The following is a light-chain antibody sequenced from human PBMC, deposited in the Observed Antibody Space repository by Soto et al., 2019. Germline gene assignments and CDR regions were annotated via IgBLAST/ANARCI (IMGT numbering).Light chain of an antibody. Sequence: QSALTQPPSASGSPGQSVTISCTGTSSDVGGYNYVSWYQQHPGKAPKLMIYEVSKWPSGVPDRFSGSKSGNTASLTVSGLRAEDEADYYCSSYAGSNTVFGGGTKLTVL. CDR1: SSDVGGYNY. V-gene: IGLV2-8*01. CDR3: SSYAGSNTV. J-gene: IGLJ2*01. CDR2: EVS.